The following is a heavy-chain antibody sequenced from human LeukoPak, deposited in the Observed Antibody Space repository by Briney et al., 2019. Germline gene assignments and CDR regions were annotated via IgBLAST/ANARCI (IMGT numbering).Heavy chain of an antibody. Sequence: PGGSLRLSCAASGFTFNSYEMNWVCQAPGKGLEWVSYINSGGSAIYYADSVKGRFTISRDNAKNSLYLQMNSLRADDTAVYYCARGGSYVHYWGQGTLVTVSS. V-gene: IGHV3-48*03. CDR1: GFTFNSYE. D-gene: IGHD1-26*01. J-gene: IGHJ4*02. CDR3: ARGGSYVHY. CDR2: INSGGSAI.